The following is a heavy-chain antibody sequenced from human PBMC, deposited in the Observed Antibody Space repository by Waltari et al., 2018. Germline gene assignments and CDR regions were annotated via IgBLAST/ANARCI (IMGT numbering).Heavy chain of an antibody. Sequence: QLQVQESGPGLVKPSETLSLTCTVSGGAITTTNYYWGWIRQPPGKGLEWIGSIYYNRNTYYNPSLKSRVTISADTSKNQFSLNLNSVTAADTAVYYCASLLTGDWGQGVLVTVSS. CDR3: ASLLTGD. J-gene: IGHJ4*02. CDR1: GGAITTTNYY. CDR2: IYYNRNT. D-gene: IGHD3-9*01. V-gene: IGHV4-39*01.